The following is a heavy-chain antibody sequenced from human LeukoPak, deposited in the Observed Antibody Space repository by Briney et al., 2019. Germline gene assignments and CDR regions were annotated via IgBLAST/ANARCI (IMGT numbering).Heavy chain of an antibody. CDR1: GFTFDDYC. J-gene: IGHJ4*02. D-gene: IGHD6-13*01. Sequence: GGSLRLSCAASGFTFDDYCMSWVRQAPGKGLEWVSGINWNGGSTGYADSVKGRFTISRDNAKNSLYLQINSLRAEDTAVYYCAKLISSSHDYWGQGTLVTVSS. CDR3: AKLISSSHDY. CDR2: INWNGGST. V-gene: IGHV3-20*04.